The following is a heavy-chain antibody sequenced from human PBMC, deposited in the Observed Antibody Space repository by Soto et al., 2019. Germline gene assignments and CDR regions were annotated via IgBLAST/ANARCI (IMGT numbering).Heavy chain of an antibody. CDR1: GFSLSTSGVG. CDR3: AQSRYGIFDY. J-gene: IGHJ4*02. V-gene: IGHV2-5*01. CDR2: IYSYGDK. Sequence: QITLKESGPTLVKHTQTLTLTCTFSGFSLSTSGVGVGWIRQPPGKALEWLGFIYSYGDKRYSPSLKSTLTITNDTSKHQVVLTMTNIDPVDTATYYCAQSRYGIFDYWGQGALVTVPS. D-gene: IGHD1-1*01.